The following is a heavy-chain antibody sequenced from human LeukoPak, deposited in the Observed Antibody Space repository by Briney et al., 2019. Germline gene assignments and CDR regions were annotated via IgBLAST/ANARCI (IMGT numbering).Heavy chain of an antibody. V-gene: IGHV3-23*01. CDR3: ARDRGMTTVTLDY. J-gene: IGHJ4*02. CDR1: GFTFSSYA. CDR2: ISGSGGST. D-gene: IGHD4-17*01. Sequence: GGSLRLSCAASGFTFSSYAMSWVRQAPGKGLEWVSAISGSGGSTYYADSVKGRFTISRDNSKNTLYLQMNSLRVEDTAVYYCARDRGMTTVTLDYWGQGTLVTVSS.